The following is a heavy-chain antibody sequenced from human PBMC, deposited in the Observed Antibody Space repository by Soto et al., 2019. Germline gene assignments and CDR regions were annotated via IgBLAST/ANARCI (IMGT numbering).Heavy chain of an antibody. J-gene: IGHJ6*02. CDR2: IDPSDSYT. V-gene: IGHV5-10-1*01. CDR3: ARDYCSGGSCYSYYYYYGMDV. D-gene: IGHD2-15*01. Sequence: PGESLKISCKGSGYTFTNYWIGWVRQMPWKGLEWIGRIDPSDSYTNYSPSFQGHVTISADKSISTAYLQWSSLKASDTAMYYCARDYCSGGSCYSYYYYYGMDVWGQGTTVTVSS. CDR1: GYTFTNYW.